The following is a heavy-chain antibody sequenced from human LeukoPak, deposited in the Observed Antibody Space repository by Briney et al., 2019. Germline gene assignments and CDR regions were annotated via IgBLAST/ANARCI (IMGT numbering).Heavy chain of an antibody. CDR3: ARYLRGRGIAGTPDAFDI. Sequence: ASVKVSCKASGYTFTGYYMHWVRQAPGQGLEWMGWINPNSGGTNYAQKFQGWVTMTRDTSIGTAYMELSRLRSDDTAVYYCARYLRGRGIAGTPDAFDIWGQGTMVTVSS. J-gene: IGHJ3*02. V-gene: IGHV1-2*04. CDR1: GYTFTGYY. D-gene: IGHD6-13*01. CDR2: INPNSGGT.